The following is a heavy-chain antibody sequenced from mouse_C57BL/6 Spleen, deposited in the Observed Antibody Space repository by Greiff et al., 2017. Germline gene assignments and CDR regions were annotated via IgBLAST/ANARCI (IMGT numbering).Heavy chain of an antibody. D-gene: IGHD2-1*01. V-gene: IGHV1-26*01. CDR1: GYTFTDYY. CDR2: INPNNGGT. Sequence: EVQLQQSGPELVKPGASVKISCKASGYTFTDYYMNWVKQSHGKSLEWIGDINPNNGGTSYNQKFKGKATLTVDKSSSTAYMELRSLTSEDSAVYYCARGHGTTDYAMYYWGQGTSVTVSS. J-gene: IGHJ4*01. CDR3: ARGHGTTDYAMYY.